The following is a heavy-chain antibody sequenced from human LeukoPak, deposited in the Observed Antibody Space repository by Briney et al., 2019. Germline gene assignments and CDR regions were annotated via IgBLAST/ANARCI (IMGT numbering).Heavy chain of an antibody. Sequence: PGGSLRLSCAASGFTFSNYWMHWVRQAPGKGLVWVSRINSDGSSTTYADSVKGRFTISRDNAKNTLYLQMNSLRAEDTAVYYYARDYGRSRDYGMDVWGQGTTVTVSS. J-gene: IGHJ6*02. V-gene: IGHV3-74*03. CDR2: INSDGSST. CDR1: GFTFSNYW. D-gene: IGHD3-10*01. CDR3: ARDYGRSRDYGMDV.